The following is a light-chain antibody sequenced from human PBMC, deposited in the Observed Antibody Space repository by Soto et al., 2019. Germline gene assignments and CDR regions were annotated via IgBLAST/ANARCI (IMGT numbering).Light chain of an antibody. V-gene: IGKV3-11*01. Sequence: EIVLTQSPATLSLSPGERATLSCRASQSVSNSLAWYQQKPGQAPRLLIFEASNRATGIPARFSGSGSGTDFTLTISSLVPEDFAVYYCQQRSNWPLTFGQGTRLEIK. J-gene: IGKJ5*01. CDR1: QSVSNS. CDR3: QQRSNWPLT. CDR2: EAS.